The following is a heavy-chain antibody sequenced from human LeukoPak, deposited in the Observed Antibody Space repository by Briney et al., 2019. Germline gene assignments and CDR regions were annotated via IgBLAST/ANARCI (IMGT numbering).Heavy chain of an antibody. CDR1: GYTFTGYY. CDR2: INPNSGGT. J-gene: IGHJ4*02. Sequence: GASVKVSCKASGYTFTGYYMHWVRQAPGQGLEGMGWINPNSGGTNYAQKLQGRVTMTRDTSISTAYMELSRLRSDDTAVYYCARATWGYSYGYFGYWGQGTLVTVSS. D-gene: IGHD5-18*01. CDR3: ARATWGYSYGYFGY. V-gene: IGHV1-2*02.